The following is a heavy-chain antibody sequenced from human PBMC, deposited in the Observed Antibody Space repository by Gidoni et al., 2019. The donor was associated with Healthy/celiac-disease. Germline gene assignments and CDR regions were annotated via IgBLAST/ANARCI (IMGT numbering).Heavy chain of an antibody. CDR1: GFTFSSYA. J-gene: IGHJ5*02. Sequence: QVQLVESGGGVVQPGRSLRLSCAASGFTFSSYAMHWVRQAPGKGLEWVAVISYDGSNKYYADSVKGRFTISRDNSKNTLYLQMNSLRAEDTAVYYCARDEYSSGWSPWGQGTLVTVSS. V-gene: IGHV3-30*04. CDR3: ARDEYSSGWSP. D-gene: IGHD6-19*01. CDR2: ISYDGSNK.